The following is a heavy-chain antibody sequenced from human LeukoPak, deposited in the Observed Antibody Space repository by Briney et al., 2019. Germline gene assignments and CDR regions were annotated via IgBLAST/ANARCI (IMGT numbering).Heavy chain of an antibody. CDR2: IKSKTDGGTT. J-gene: IGHJ4*02. D-gene: IGHD3-3*01. CDR1: GFTFSNAW. CDR3: TRGPGVTTFDY. V-gene: IGHV3-15*01. Sequence: GGSLRLSCAASGFTFSNAWMSWVRQAPGKGLEWVGRIKSKTDGGTTDYAAPVKGRFTISRDDSKNTLYLQMNSLKTEDTAVYYCTRGPGVTTFDYWGQGTLVTVSS.